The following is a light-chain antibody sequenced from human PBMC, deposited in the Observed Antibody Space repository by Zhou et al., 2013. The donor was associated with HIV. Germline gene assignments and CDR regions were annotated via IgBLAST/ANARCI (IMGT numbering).Light chain of an antibody. Sequence: EIVLTQSPGTLSLSPGDRATLSCRASQSVSDNYLAWYQQKPGQAPRLLIYGASNKATGIPERFSGSGSGTDFTLTISRLEPEDFAVYYCQQYGSSPITFGQGTRLDIK. CDR2: GAS. CDR3: QQYGSSPIT. J-gene: IGKJ5*01. V-gene: IGKV3-20*01. CDR1: QSVSDNY.